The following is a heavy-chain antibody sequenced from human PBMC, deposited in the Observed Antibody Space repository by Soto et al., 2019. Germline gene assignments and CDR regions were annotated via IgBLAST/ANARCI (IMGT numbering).Heavy chain of an antibody. CDR1: GGSFSCYY. Sequence: SETLSLTCVVYGGSFSCYYWSWIRQSPGKGLEWIGGINHRGSTNYNPSLESRVTISVDTSKNQFSLKLPSVTAADTAMYYCARDGFCTSTTCRVGNWFDPWGQGTLVTVSS. CDR2: INHRGST. J-gene: IGHJ5*02. V-gene: IGHV4-34*01. D-gene: IGHD2-2*01. CDR3: ARDGFCTSTTCRVGNWFDP.